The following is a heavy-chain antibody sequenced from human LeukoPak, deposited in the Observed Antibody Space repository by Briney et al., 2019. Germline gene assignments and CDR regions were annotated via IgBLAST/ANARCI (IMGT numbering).Heavy chain of an antibody. V-gene: IGHV3-23*01. CDR1: GFTFSSYA. CDR2: ISSSGGST. Sequence: GGSLRLSCAASGFTFSSYAMSWVRQAPGNGLEWVSAISSSGGSTYYADSVKGRFTISRDNSKNTLYLQMNSLRAEDTAVYYCAKAREAWSGYSHFDYWGQGTLVTVSS. CDR3: AKAREAWSGYSHFDY. J-gene: IGHJ4*02. D-gene: IGHD3-3*01.